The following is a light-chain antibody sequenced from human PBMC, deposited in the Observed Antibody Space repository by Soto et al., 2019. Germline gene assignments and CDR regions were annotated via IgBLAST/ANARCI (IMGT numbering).Light chain of an antibody. CDR3: QQSYSTPVT. CDR2: AAS. CDR1: QSMRSY. V-gene: IGKV1-39*01. Sequence: DIQMTQSRPSLSASVGDRVTITCRASQSMRSYLNWYQQKPGKAPKLLIYAASSLQSGVPSRFSGSGSGTDFTLTISSLQPEDFATYYCQQSYSTPVTFGGGTKVEIK. J-gene: IGKJ4*01.